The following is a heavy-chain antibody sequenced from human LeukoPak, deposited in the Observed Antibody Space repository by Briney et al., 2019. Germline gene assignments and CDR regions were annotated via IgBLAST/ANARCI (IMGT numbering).Heavy chain of an antibody. CDR1: GFSFGSNY. CDR3: TRDTKN. D-gene: IGHD1-1*01. CDR2: TYIAGKT. Sequence: GGSLRLSCAASGFSFGSNYMSWVRQAPGRGLQWVSSTYIAGKTFHADSVKGRFTASRDNSKNIYYLQMNSLRAEDTAIYYCTRDTKNWGQGTLVTVSS. V-gene: IGHV3-53*01. J-gene: IGHJ4*02.